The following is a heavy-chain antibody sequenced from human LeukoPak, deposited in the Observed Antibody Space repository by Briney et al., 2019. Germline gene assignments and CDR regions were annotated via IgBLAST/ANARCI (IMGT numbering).Heavy chain of an antibody. Sequence: PGGSLRLSCVVSGLTVGTNYMSWVRQAPGKGLEWVSAITRSGGDTNYADSVKGRFTISRDNAKNSLYLQMNSLRAEDTALYYCAKDIGELPENPVFVYWGQGTLVTVSS. CDR2: ITRSGGDT. CDR1: GLTVGTNY. J-gene: IGHJ4*02. D-gene: IGHD3-10*01. CDR3: AKDIGELPENPVFVY. V-gene: IGHV3-11*05.